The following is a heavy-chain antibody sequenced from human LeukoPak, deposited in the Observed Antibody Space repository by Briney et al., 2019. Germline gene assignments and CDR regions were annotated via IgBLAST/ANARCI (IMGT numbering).Heavy chain of an antibody. J-gene: IGHJ4*02. CDR1: GFTDSSNY. V-gene: IGHV3-53*04. CDR2: IYSGGST. D-gene: IGHD3-10*01. CDR3: ARDSVDGSGTYYNDSPDY. Sequence: GGSLRLSCAASGFTDSSNYMSWVRQAPGKGLEWVSIIYSGGSTYYADSVKGRFTISRHNSKNTPYLQMNSLRAEDTAVYYCARDSVDGSGTYYNDSPDYWGQGTLVTVSS.